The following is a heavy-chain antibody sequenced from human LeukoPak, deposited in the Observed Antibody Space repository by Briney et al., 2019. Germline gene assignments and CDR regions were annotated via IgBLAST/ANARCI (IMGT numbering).Heavy chain of an antibody. CDR1: GGSISSYY. V-gene: IGHV4-4*07. CDR3: ARDYDFWSGYHPDYYYMDV. D-gene: IGHD3-3*01. CDR2: IYTSGST. J-gene: IGHJ6*03. Sequence: PSETLSLTCTVSGGSISSYYWSWIRQPAGKGLEWLGRIYTSGSTNYNPSLKSRVTMSVDTSKNQFSLKLSSVTAADTAAYYCARDYDFWSGYHPDYYYMDVWGKGTTVTVSS.